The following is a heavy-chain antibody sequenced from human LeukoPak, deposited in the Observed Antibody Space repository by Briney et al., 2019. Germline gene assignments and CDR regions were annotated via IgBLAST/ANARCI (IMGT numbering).Heavy chain of an antibody. V-gene: IGHV1-2*02. Sequence: ASVKVSCKASRYTFTGYYMHWVRQAPGQGLEWMGWINPNSGGTNYAQKFQGRVTMTRDTSMTTAYMELSSLISDDTAVYYCARDSCSLSSCPFFGYWGQGILVTVSS. CDR1: RYTFTGYY. D-gene: IGHD2-2*01. CDR3: ARDSCSLSSCPFFGY. CDR2: INPNSGGT. J-gene: IGHJ4*02.